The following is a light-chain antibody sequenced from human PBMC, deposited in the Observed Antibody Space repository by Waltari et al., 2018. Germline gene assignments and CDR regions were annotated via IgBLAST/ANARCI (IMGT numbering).Light chain of an antibody. CDR1: GSVSRN. J-gene: IGKJ3*01. CDR3: HQRSSWPLT. V-gene: IGKV3-11*01. Sequence: EIVFTQAPATLSLSPGERATLSCRASGSVSRNLAWYQQKPGQAPRLLIYDASTRATDIPARFSASGSGTDFTLTISSLEPEDFAVYYCHQRSSWPLTFGPGTKVDFK. CDR2: DAS.